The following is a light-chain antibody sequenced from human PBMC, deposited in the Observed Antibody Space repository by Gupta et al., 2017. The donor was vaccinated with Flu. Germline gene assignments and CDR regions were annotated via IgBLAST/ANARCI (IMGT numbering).Light chain of an antibody. CDR2: GAS. CDR3: QHEDSSPIT. Sequence: DIQMTQSPSSLSASVGDRVTMTCRASQDITNSLAWFQQKPGKAPKSLIYGASRLQSGVPSRFSGGGYGTDFNLTISSLEPEDFATFYCQHEDSSPITFGQGTQVEIK. J-gene: IGKJ5*01. V-gene: IGKV1-16*01. CDR1: QDITNS.